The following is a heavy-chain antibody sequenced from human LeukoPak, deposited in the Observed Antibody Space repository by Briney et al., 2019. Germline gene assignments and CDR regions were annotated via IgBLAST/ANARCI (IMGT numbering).Heavy chain of an antibody. V-gene: IGHV1-69*13. Sequence: ASVKVSCKASGGTFSSYAISWVRQAPGQGLEWMGGIIPIFGTANYAQKFQGRVTITADESTSTAYMELSSLRSEDTAVYYCARQLYYYDSSGYDGVRNWFDPWGQGTLVTVSS. J-gene: IGHJ5*02. CDR1: GGTFSSYA. CDR3: ARQLYYYDSSGYDGVRNWFDP. CDR2: IIPIFGTA. D-gene: IGHD3-22*01.